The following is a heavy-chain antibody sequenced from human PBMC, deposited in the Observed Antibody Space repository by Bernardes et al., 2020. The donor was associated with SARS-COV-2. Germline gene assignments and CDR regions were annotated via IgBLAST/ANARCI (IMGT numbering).Heavy chain of an antibody. CDR3: AKDYAFFMIYSNNGMDV. J-gene: IGHJ6*02. CDR2: ISYEGSKT. V-gene: IGHV3-30*18. CDR1: GFTFSNRA. D-gene: IGHD3-3*02. Sequence: GGSLRLSCAASGFTFSNRAMHWVRQAPGKGLEWVALISYEGSKTYYADSVQGRFTISRDNFKNTLYLHMSSLRPEDTAVYYCAKDYAFFMIYSNNGMDVWGQGTTVTVSS.